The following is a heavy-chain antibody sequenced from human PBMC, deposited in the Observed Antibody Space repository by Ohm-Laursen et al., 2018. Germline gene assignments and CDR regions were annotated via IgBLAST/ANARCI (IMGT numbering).Heavy chain of an antibody. V-gene: IGHV3-33*08. Sequence: SLRLSCAASGFTFTNYGIHWVRQAPGKGLEWVAVIWYDGSNKYYADSVKGRFTISRDNSKNTLYLQMNSLRAEDTAVYYCARAAERDYYDSSDITGAFDIWGQGTMVTVSS. CDR2: IWYDGSNK. D-gene: IGHD3-22*01. J-gene: IGHJ3*02. CDR3: ARAAERDYYDSSDITGAFDI. CDR1: GFTFTNYG.